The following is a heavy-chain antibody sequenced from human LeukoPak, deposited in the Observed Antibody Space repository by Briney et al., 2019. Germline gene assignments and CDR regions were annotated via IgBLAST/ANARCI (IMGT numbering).Heavy chain of an antibody. D-gene: IGHD2-2*01. CDR2: INTNTGNP. CDR1: GYTFTSYA. Sequence: ASVKVSCKASGYTFTSYAMNWVRQAPGQGLEWMGWINTNTGNPTYAQGFTGRFVFSLDTSVSTAYLQISSLKAEDTAVHYCARGGVLVVPASLRRFDPWGQGTLVTVSS. CDR3: ARGGVLVVPASLRRFDP. J-gene: IGHJ5*02. V-gene: IGHV7-4-1*02.